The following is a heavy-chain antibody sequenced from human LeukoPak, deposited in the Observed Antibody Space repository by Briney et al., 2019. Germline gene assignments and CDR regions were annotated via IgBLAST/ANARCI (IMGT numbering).Heavy chain of an antibody. J-gene: IGHJ3*02. CDR3: ARENTPLLAFDI. D-gene: IGHD5-18*01. CDR2: IWYDGSNK. Sequence: GRSLRLSCAASGFTFSSYGMRWVRQAPGKGLEWVAVIWYDGSNKYYADSVKGRFTISRDNSKNTLYLQMNSLRAEDTAVYYCARENTPLLAFDIWGQGTMVTVSS. V-gene: IGHV3-33*01. CDR1: GFTFSSYG.